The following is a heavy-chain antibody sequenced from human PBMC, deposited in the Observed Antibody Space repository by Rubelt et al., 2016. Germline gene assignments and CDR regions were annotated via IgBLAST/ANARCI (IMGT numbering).Heavy chain of an antibody. V-gene: IGHV4-4*02. D-gene: IGHD6-19*01. Sequence: IGEIYHSGSTNYNPSLKSRVTISVDKSKDQFSLKLSSVTAADTAVYYCARDFVAVAGSFDYWGQGTLVTVSS. J-gene: IGHJ4*02. CDR2: IYHSGST. CDR3: ARDFVAVAGSFDY.